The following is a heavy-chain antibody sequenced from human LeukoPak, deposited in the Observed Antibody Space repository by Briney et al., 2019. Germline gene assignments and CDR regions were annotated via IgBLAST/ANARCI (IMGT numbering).Heavy chain of an antibody. CDR3: ARAPKGGVIGYGMDV. J-gene: IGHJ6*02. V-gene: IGHV3-66*01. Sequence: GGSLTLSCAASGFTGSSNYMRWVRHAPGKGRVGVSDIYSGGSTYYADSVKGRFTISRDNSKNTLYLQMNSLRAEDTAVYYCARAPKGGVIGYGMDVWGQGTTVTVS. D-gene: IGHD3-10*01. CDR1: GFTGSSNY. CDR2: IYSGGST.